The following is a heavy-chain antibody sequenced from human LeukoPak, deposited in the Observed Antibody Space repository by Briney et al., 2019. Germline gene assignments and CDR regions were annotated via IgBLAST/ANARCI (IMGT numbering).Heavy chain of an antibody. CDR1: GGSISGGGYY. V-gene: IGHV4-31*03. CDR2: IDYSGST. D-gene: IGHD3-10*01. CDR3: ARDVYYYGSGSYLGGWFDP. Sequence: PSQTLSLTCTVSGGSISGGGYYWSWIRQLPGKGLEWIGYIDYSGSTYYNPSLKSRVIMSVDTSKNQFSLKLSSVTAADTAVYYCARDVYYYGSGSYLGGWFDPWGQGTLVTVSS. J-gene: IGHJ5*02.